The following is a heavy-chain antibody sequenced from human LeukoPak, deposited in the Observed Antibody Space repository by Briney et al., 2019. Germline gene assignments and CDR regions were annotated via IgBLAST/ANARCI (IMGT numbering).Heavy chain of an antibody. Sequence: SETLSLTCTVSGGSISSYYWSWIRQSPGKGLEWIGYIYYSGSTNYNPSLKSRVTISVDTSKNQFSLKLSSVTAADTAVYYCARTTVTTTFDYWGQGTLVTVSS. CDR3: ARTTVTTTFDY. CDR2: IYYSGST. D-gene: IGHD4-17*01. J-gene: IGHJ4*02. V-gene: IGHV4-59*01. CDR1: GGSISSYY.